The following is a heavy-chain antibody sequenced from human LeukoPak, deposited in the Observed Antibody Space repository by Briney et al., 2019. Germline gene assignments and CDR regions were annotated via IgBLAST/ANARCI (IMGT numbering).Heavy chain of an antibody. V-gene: IGHV4-59*02. CDR3: ARLKAVTGTSDYFDY. CDR2: IHYSGTT. D-gene: IGHD6-19*01. Sequence: SETLSLTCTVSGGSVSSYHWSWIRQPPGKGLEWIGYIHYSGTTNYDPSLKSRVTISLDTSKKQFSLILSPVTAADTAVYYCARLKAVTGTSDYFDYWGQGILVTVSS. CDR1: GGSVSSYH. J-gene: IGHJ4*02.